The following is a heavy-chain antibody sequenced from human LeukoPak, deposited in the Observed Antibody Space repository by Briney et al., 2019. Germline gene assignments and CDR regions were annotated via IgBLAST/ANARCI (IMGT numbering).Heavy chain of an antibody. J-gene: IGHJ5*02. D-gene: IGHD1-26*01. V-gene: IGHV3-21*01. CDR1: GFTFSDYS. Sequence: GGSLRLSCAASGFTFSDYSMNWVRQTPGQGLEWVSSISSRSTYAYYADSVRGRFTVSRDSAKNSLFLQMDILRVEDTAIYYCARAHIQDYTIVGLVDHWGQGTLVTVSS. CDR2: ISSRSTYA. CDR3: ARAHIQDYTIVGLVDH.